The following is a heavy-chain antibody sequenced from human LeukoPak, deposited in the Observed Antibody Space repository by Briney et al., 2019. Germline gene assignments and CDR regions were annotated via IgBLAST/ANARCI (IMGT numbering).Heavy chain of an antibody. J-gene: IGHJ4*02. CDR3: ARDTAAALDH. D-gene: IGHD6-13*01. CDR2: FSGSGDHS. CDR1: GSIFSTFA. Sequence: GGSLRLSCAASGSIFSTFAMSWVRQAPGKGLEWVSTFSGSGDHSYYADSVKGRFTISRDNSKNTLFLQMNNLRAGDTAVYYCARDTAAALDHWGQGILVTVSS. V-gene: IGHV3-23*01.